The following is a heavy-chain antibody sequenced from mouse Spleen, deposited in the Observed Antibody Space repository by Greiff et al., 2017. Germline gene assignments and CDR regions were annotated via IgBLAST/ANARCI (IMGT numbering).Heavy chain of an antibody. CDR3: ARDETGFAY. CDR1: GFTFSDYY. J-gene: IGHJ3*01. CDR2: INYDGSST. V-gene: IGHV5-16*01. Sequence: EVQRVESEGGLVQPGSSMKLSCTASGFTFSDYYMAWVRQVPEKGLEWVANINYDGSSTYYLDSLKSRFIISRDNAKNILYLQMSSLKSEDTATYYCARDETGFAYWGQGTLVTVSA.